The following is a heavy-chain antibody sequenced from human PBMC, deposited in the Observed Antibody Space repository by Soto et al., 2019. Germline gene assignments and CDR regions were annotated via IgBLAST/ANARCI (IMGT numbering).Heavy chain of an antibody. V-gene: IGHV4-31*03. J-gene: IGHJ4*02. CDR1: GGSISSGCYY. CDR2: IYYGGST. D-gene: IGHD6-13*01. Sequence: PSETLSLTCTVSGGSISSGCYYWSWIRQHPGKGLEWIGYIYYGGSTYYNPSLKSRVTISVDTSKNQFSLKLSSVTAADTAVYYCARTPTAGAAAGLDYWGQGTLVTVSS. CDR3: ARTPTAGAAAGLDY.